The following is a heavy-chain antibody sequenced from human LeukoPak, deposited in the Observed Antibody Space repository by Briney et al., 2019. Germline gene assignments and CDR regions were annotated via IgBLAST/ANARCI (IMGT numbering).Heavy chain of an antibody. Sequence: GGSLRLSCAASGFTFSSYGMHWVRQAPGKGLEWVAVISYDGSNKYYADSVKGRFTISRDNSKNTLYLQMNSLRAEDTAVYYCARDADSSSWPQAWVGYFDYWGQGTLVTVSS. V-gene: IGHV3-30*03. CDR1: GFTFSSYG. CDR3: ARDADSSSWPQAWVGYFDY. CDR2: ISYDGSNK. J-gene: IGHJ4*02. D-gene: IGHD6-13*01.